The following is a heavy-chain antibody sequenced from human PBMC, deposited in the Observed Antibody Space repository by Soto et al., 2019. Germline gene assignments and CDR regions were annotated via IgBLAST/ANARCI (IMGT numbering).Heavy chain of an antibody. CDR1: GGSIRSGDYY. J-gene: IGHJ3*02. Sequence: PSETLSLTCTVSGGSIRSGDYYWSWIRQSPGKGLEWIGFIYHSGSTYYNPSLKSRVTISVDTSKNQFSLKLSSVTAADTAVYYCARVQLYYNDISGRPLNAFDIWGQGTMVTVSS. D-gene: IGHD3-22*01. CDR2: IYHSGST. V-gene: IGHV4-30-4*01. CDR3: ARVQLYYNDISGRPLNAFDI.